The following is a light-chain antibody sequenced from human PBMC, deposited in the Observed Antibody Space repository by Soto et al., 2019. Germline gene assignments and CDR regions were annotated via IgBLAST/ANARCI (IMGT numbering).Light chain of an antibody. CDR1: QSVSGN. V-gene: IGKV3-15*01. CDR3: HQYDNSPLT. Sequence: EIVMTQSPATLSVSPGERATLSCRASQSVSGNLAWYQQKPGQAPRLLIYAASTRATGIPARFSGSGSGTEFTLTISSLQSEDFAVYYCHQYDNSPLTFGQGTKVEIK. CDR2: AAS. J-gene: IGKJ1*01.